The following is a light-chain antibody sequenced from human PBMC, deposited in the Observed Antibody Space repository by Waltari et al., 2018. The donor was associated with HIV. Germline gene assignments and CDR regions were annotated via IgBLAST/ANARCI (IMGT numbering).Light chain of an antibody. J-gene: IGKJ4*01. CDR1: QSILYSSDNRNY. CDR3: QQYFRIPPT. CDR2: WAS. V-gene: IGKV4-1*01. Sequence: DIVMTQSPDSLPVSLGERATIHCTSSQSILYSSDNRNYLAWDQQKARQPPKLLISWASTRESGVPDRFSASGSGTDFTLTITRLQAEDVAIYHCQQYFRIPPTFGGGTKVEIK.